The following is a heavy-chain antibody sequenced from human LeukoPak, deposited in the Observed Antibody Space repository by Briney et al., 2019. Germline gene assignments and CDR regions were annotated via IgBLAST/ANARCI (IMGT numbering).Heavy chain of an antibody. CDR3: ARRYGLLWFGERRREDY. J-gene: IGHJ4*02. CDR1: GGSFSGYY. CDR2: INHSGST. Sequence: SETLSLTCAVSGGSFSGYYWSWIRQPPGKGLEWMGEINHSGSTTYNPSLQSRVTISVDTTKSEFSLKMSSVPAPNTGVYYCARRYGLLWFGERRREDYWGQGTLVTVSS. D-gene: IGHD3-10*01. V-gene: IGHV4-34*01.